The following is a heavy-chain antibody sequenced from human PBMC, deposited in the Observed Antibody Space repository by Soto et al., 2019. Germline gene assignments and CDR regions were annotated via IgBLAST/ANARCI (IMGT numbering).Heavy chain of an antibody. D-gene: IGHD2-15*01. V-gene: IGHV1-69*13. J-gene: IGHJ6*02. CDR2: IIPIFGTA. CDR1: GGTFSSYA. Sequence: SVKVSCKASGGTFSSYAISWVRQAPGQGLEWMGGIIPIFGTANYAQKFQGRVTITADESTSTAYMELSSLRSEDTAVYYCARRASGGNPTYYYGMDVWGQGPTVTVYS. CDR3: ARRASGGNPTYYYGMDV.